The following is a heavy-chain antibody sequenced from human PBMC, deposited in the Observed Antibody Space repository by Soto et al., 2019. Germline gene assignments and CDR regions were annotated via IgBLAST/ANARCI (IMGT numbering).Heavy chain of an antibody. D-gene: IGHD5-18*01. V-gene: IGHV3-48*02. CDR1: GFTFSDDS. J-gene: IGHJ4*02. Sequence: EVQLVESGGGLVQPGGSLRLSCAASGFTFSDDSMNWVRQAPGKGLEWVSYISSDGNAQYYVDSVKGRFTISRDNAKNSVFLHMNSLRYEDTAVYYCARGIQLWVGRGFDYWGQGTLVTVSS. CDR3: ARGIQLWVGRGFDY. CDR2: ISSDGNAQ.